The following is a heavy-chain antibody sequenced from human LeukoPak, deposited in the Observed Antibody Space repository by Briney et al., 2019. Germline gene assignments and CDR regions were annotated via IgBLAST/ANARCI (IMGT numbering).Heavy chain of an antibody. CDR3: TRQECSGGSCSYVDY. CDR1: GFDFSGFY. J-gene: IGHJ4*02. Sequence: GGSLRLSCAASGFDFSGFYMQWVRQASGRGLEWVGLVRNKPNSYTTVYAASVKGRFTISRYYSKNTAYLQMNSLKAEDTAVYYCTRQECSGGSCSYVDYWGQGTLVTVSS. CDR2: VRNKPNSYTT. V-gene: IGHV3-73*01. D-gene: IGHD2-15*01.